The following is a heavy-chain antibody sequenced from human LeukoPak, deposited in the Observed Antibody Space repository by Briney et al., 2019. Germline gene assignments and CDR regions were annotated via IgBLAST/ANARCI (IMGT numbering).Heavy chain of an antibody. Sequence: ASVKVSCRASGYTFTSYGISWVRQAPGQGLEWMGWISAYNGNTNYAQKLQGRVTMTTDTSTSTAYMELRSLRSDDTAVYYCARVCRYYYDSSGYYLFDYWGQGTLVTVSS. CDR3: ARVCRYYYDSSGYYLFDY. J-gene: IGHJ4*02. CDR1: GYTFTSYG. V-gene: IGHV1-18*01. CDR2: ISAYNGNT. D-gene: IGHD3-22*01.